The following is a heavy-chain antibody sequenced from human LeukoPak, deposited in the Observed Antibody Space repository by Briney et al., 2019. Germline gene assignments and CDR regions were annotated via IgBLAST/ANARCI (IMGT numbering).Heavy chain of an antibody. CDR3: AKDRDYYDSSGYYGEFDY. J-gene: IGHJ4*02. V-gene: IGHV3-23*01. Sequence: GGTLRLSCAASGFTFSSYGMSRVRQAPGKGLEWVSAISGSGGSTYYADSVKGRFTISRDNSKNTLYLQMNSLRAEDTAVYYCAKDRDYYDSSGYYGEFDYWGQGTLVTVSS. D-gene: IGHD3-22*01. CDR1: GFTFSSYG. CDR2: ISGSGGST.